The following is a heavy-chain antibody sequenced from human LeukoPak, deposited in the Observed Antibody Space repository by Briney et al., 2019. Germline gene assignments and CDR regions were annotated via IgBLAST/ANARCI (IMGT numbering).Heavy chain of an antibody. Sequence: GKSLRLSCAASGFTFSSHALHWVRQAPGKGLEWVAVISYDSSNEWYRDSVKGRFTISRDNSRSTLFLQMNRLTPEDTAVYYCARDRHCGDSHHLDYWGQGAPVTVSS. D-gene: IGHD2-21*02. CDR2: ISYDSSNE. V-gene: IGHV3-30-3*01. CDR3: ARDRHCGDSHHLDY. CDR1: GFTFSSHA. J-gene: IGHJ4*02.